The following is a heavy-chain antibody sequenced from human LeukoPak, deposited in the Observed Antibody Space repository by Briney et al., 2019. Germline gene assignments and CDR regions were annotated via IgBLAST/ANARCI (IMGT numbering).Heavy chain of an antibody. D-gene: IGHD2-15*01. Sequence: GGSLRLSCEASGFRFSGFWMSWVRQAPGKGPEWAANINQETSEKYYVDSVRGRFTISRDNAKNSLSLQMNSLRVEDTAVYYCAREVDRSFGYWGQGIMVTISS. V-gene: IGHV3-7*01. CDR1: GFRFSGFW. CDR3: AREVDRSFGY. CDR2: INQETSEK. J-gene: IGHJ4*02.